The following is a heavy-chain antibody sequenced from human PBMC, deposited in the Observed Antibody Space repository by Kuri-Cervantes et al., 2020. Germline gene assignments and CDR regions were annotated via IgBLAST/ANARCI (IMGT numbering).Heavy chain of an antibody. V-gene: IGHV3-21*01. Sequence: GESLKISCAASGFTFSNYAMTWVRQAPGKGLEWVSSISSSSSYIYYADSVKGRFTISRDNAKNSLYLQMNSLRAEDTAVYYCARDGSYDYVWGSYRYTPSEAFDIWGQGTVVTVSS. CDR2: ISSSSSYI. CDR1: GFTFSNYA. CDR3: ARDGSYDYVWGSYRYTPSEAFDI. J-gene: IGHJ3*02. D-gene: IGHD3-16*02.